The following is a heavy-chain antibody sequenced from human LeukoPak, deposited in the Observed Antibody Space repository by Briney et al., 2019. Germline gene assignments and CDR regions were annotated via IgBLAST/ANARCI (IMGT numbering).Heavy chain of an antibody. CDR3: ADREAYYYGSGSRDDY. V-gene: IGHV4-59*12. CDR1: GGSISSYY. D-gene: IGHD3-10*01. Sequence: PSETLSLTCTVSGGSISSYYWSWIRQPPGKGLEWIGYIYFSGNTNYNPSLKSRVTISVDTSKNQFSLKLSSVTAADTAVYYCADREAYYYGSGSRDDYWGQGTLVTVSS. CDR2: IYFSGNT. J-gene: IGHJ4*02.